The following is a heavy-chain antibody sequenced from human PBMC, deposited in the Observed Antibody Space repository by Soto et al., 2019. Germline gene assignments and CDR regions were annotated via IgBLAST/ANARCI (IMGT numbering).Heavy chain of an antibody. D-gene: IGHD3-22*01. CDR3: ARVIVRRSYYDSSGYYFNY. Sequence: GGSLRLSCAASGFTVSSIYMSWVRQAPGKGLEWVSVIYSGGSTYYADSVKGRFTISRDNSKNTLYLQMNSLRAEDTAVYYCARVIVRRSYYDSSGYYFNYWGQGTLVTVSS. CDR1: GFTVSSIY. J-gene: IGHJ4*02. CDR2: IYSGGST. V-gene: IGHV3-66*01.